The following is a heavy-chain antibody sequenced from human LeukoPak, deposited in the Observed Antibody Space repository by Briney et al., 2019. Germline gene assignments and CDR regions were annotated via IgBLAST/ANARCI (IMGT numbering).Heavy chain of an antibody. V-gene: IGHV3-30-3*01. CDR2: ISYDGSNK. J-gene: IGHJ4*02. Sequence: GGSLRLSCAASGFTFSSYAMHWVRQAPGKGLEWVAVISYDGSNKYYADSVKGRFTVSRDNSKNTLYLQMNSLRAEDTAVYYCARDFSRGDIVVVPAASPGYWGQGTLVTVSS. CDR3: ARDFSRGDIVVVPAASPGY. D-gene: IGHD2-2*01. CDR1: GFTFSSYA.